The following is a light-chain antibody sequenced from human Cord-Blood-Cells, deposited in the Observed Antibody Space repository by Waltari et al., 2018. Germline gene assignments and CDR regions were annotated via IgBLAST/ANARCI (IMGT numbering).Light chain of an antibody. Sequence: ELVLTQSPATLSLSPGERATLSCRASQSVSSYLAWYQQKPGQAPRLLIYDAANRATGIPARFSGSVSGTDFTLTISSLEPEDFAVYYCQQRSNWPWTFGQGTKVEIK. CDR3: QQRSNWPWT. V-gene: IGKV3-11*01. J-gene: IGKJ1*01. CDR1: QSVSSY. CDR2: DAA.